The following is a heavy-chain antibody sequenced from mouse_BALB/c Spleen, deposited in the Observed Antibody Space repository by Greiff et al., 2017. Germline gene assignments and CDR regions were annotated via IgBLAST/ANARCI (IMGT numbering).Heavy chain of an antibody. V-gene: IGHV1-26*01. J-gene: IGHJ4*01. Sequence: VQLQQSGPELVKPGASVKMSCKASGYTFTDYYMKWVKQSHGKSLEWIGDINPNNGATFYNQKFKGKATLTVDKSSSTAYMQLNSLTSEDSAVYYCARWFYYYGSSPYAMDYWGQGTSVTVSS. CDR3: ARWFYYYGSSPYAMDY. CDR2: INPNNGAT. D-gene: IGHD1-1*01. CDR1: GYTFTDYY.